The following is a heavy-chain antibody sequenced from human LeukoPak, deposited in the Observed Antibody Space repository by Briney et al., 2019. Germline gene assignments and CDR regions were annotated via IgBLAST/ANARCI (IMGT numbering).Heavy chain of an antibody. D-gene: IGHD2-15*01. CDR1: GVSFTSYY. J-gene: IGHJ3*02. CDR2: INPSGDST. Sequence: GASVRVSCKASGVSFTSYYMHWVRQAPGQGLEWMGIINPSGDSTNYAQKFQGRVTMTRDTSTSTVYMELSSLRSEDTAVYYCARDAYCSGGSCYASAFDIWGQGTMVTVSS. V-gene: IGHV1-46*01. CDR3: ARDAYCSGGSCYASAFDI.